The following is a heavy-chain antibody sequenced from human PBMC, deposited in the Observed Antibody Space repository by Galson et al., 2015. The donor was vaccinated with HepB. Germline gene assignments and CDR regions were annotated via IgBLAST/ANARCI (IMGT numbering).Heavy chain of an antibody. V-gene: IGHV3-48*02. D-gene: IGHD3-3*01. CDR1: GFTFSSYS. J-gene: IGHJ3*02. Sequence: SLRLSCAASGFTFSSYSMNWVRQAPGKGLEWVSYISSSSSTIYYADSVKGRFTISRDNAKNSLYLQMNSLGDEDTAVYYCARDAPPFTIFGVVIGAFDIWGQGTMVTVSS. CDR3: ARDAPPFTIFGVVIGAFDI. CDR2: ISSSSSTI.